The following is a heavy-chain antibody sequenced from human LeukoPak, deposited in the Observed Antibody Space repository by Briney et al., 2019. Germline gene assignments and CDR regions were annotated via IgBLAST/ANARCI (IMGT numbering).Heavy chain of an antibody. CDR2: INPSGGST. Sequence: ASVKVSCKASGYTFTSYYMHWVRQAPGQGLEWMGIINPSGGSTTYAQKFQGRVTMTRDTSTSTVYMELSSLRSEDTAVYYCTRETSSRYFDYWGQGTLVTVSS. V-gene: IGHV1-46*01. CDR3: TRETSSRYFDY. CDR1: GYTFTSYY. J-gene: IGHJ4*02.